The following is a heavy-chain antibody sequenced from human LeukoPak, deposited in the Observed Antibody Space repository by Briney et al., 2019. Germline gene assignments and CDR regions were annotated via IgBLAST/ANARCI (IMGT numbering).Heavy chain of an antibody. V-gene: IGHV4-34*01. CDR1: GGSFSGYY. CDR2: INHSGST. Sequence: SETLPLTCAVYGGSFSGYYWSWIRQPPGKGLEWIGEINHSGSTNYNPSLKSRVTISVDTSKNQFSLKLSSVTAADTAVYYCARGPNRYYDILTGRALDYWGQGTLVTVSS. D-gene: IGHD3-9*01. J-gene: IGHJ4*02. CDR3: ARGPNRYYDILTGRALDY.